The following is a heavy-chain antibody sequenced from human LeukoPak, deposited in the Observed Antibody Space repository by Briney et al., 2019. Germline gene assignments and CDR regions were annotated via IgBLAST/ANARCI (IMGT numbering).Heavy chain of an antibody. CDR3: ASRLDYYDSSGYYQGSSFDY. J-gene: IGHJ4*02. CDR1: GYSLGSAYY. D-gene: IGHD3-22*01. Sequence: SETLSLTCTVSGYSLGSAYYWGWIRQPPGKGLEWIGIIYHSGSTYYNPSLKSRVTISVDTSKNQFSLKLSSVTAADTAVYYCASRLDYYDSSGYYQGSSFDYWGQGTLVTVSS. V-gene: IGHV4-38-2*02. CDR2: IYHSGST.